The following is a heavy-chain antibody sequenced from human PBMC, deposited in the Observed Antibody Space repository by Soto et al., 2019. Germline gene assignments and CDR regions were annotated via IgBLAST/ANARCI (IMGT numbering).Heavy chain of an antibody. J-gene: IGHJ6*02. V-gene: IGHV4-39*02. CDR3: TTDGYIVATISSDGMDV. D-gene: IGHD5-12*01. CDR1: GGSISSSSYS. Sequence: PSETLSLTCTVSGGSISSSSYSWGWIRQPPGKGLEWIGSIYYSGSTYYNPSLKSRATISVDTSKHQFSLKLSSVTAADTAVYYCTTDGYIVATISSDGMDVWGQGTTVTVSS. CDR2: IYYSGST.